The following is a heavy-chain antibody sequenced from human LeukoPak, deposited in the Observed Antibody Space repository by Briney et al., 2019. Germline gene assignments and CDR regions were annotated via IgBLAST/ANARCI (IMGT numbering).Heavy chain of an antibody. D-gene: IGHD6-13*01. CDR3: ARGLRIAAAGFDY. CDR2: INHSGST. Sequence: SETLSLTCAVYGGSFSGYYWSWIRQPPGKGLEWIGEINHSGSTNYNPSLKSRVTISVDTSKNQFSLKLSSVTAADTAVYYCARGLRIAAAGFDYWGQRTLVTVSS. J-gene: IGHJ4*02. V-gene: IGHV4-34*01. CDR1: GGSFSGYY.